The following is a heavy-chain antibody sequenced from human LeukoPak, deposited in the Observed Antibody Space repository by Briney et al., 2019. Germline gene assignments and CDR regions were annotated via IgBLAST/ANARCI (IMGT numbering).Heavy chain of an antibody. D-gene: IGHD2-15*01. CDR3: ARGGAVVVVATTPSPTKFDY. Sequence: GGSLRLSCTASGFTVSSDYMSWVRQAPAKGLKGVSFLYSGGTTHYADSAKGRFIISRDNSKNTLYLQMNSLRAADTAVYYCARGGAVVVVATTPSPTKFDYWGQGTLVTVSS. J-gene: IGHJ4*02. CDR2: LYSGGTT. CDR1: GFTVSSDY. V-gene: IGHV3-66*01.